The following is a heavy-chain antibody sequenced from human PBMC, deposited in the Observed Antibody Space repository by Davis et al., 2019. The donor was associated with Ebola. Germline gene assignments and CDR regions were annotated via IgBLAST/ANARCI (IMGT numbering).Heavy chain of an antibody. CDR2: ISTSDTA. J-gene: IGHJ4*02. CDR1: EFIFSNAW. D-gene: IGHD2-21*01. CDR3: ARGWKAIPVFDS. Sequence: GGSLRLSCAASEFIFSNAWMNWIRQAPGKGLEWVSVISTSDTAYYANSVKGRFTISRDNFTNTLYLQMNSLGAEDAAVYYCARGWKAIPVFDSWGQGVLVTVSS. V-gene: IGHV3-53*01.